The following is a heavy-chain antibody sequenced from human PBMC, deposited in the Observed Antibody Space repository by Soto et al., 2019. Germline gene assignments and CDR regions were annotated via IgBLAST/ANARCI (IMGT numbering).Heavy chain of an antibody. D-gene: IGHD3-10*01. CDR1: GYTFTGYY. CDR3: ARVSSWFGELLNPNYYYGMDV. V-gene: IGHV1-2*02. CDR2: INPNSGGT. Sequence: ASVKVSCKASGYTFTGYYMHWVRQAPGQGLEWMGWINPNSGGTNYAQKFQGRVTMTRDTSISTAYMELSRLRSDDTAVYYSARVSSWFGELLNPNYYYGMDVCGQGNTVTVYS. J-gene: IGHJ6*02.